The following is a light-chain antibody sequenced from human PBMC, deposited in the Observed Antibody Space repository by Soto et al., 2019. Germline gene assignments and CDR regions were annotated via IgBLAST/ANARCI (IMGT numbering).Light chain of an antibody. CDR2: GAS. V-gene: IGKV3-20*01. CDR3: RQYGSSPQT. Sequence: EIVLTQSPGTLSLSPGERATLSCRASQSVSSSYLAWYQQKPGQAPRLLIYGASSRATGIPDRFTGSVSGTDFTLTISTLEPEAVAVFYCRQYGSSPQTFGQGTKVDIK. J-gene: IGKJ1*01. CDR1: QSVSSSY.